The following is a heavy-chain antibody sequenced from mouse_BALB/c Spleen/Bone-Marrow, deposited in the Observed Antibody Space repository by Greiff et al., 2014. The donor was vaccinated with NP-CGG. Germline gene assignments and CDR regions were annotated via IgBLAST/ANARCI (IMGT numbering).Heavy chain of an antibody. J-gene: IGHJ3*01. CDR2: ISTYSGNT. CDR3: ASPIYYGNYEGFAY. V-gene: IGHV1-67*01. D-gene: IGHD2-1*01. Sequence: QVQLQQSGPELVRPGASMKISCKGSGYTFTDYAMHWVKQSHAKSLEWIGVISTYSGNTNYNQKFKGKATMTADKSSSTAYLEHARMTSEDSAVYYCASPIYYGNYEGFAYWGQGTLVTVSA. CDR1: GYTFTDYA.